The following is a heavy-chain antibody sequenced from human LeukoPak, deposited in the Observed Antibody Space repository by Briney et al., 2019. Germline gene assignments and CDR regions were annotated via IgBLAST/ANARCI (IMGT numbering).Heavy chain of an antibody. D-gene: IGHD4-17*01. J-gene: IGHJ4*02. V-gene: IGHV3-33*01. CDR2: IWYDGSNK. CDR3: ARSTTVTNYFDY. Sequence: PGRSLRLSCAASGFTFSSYGMHWVRQAPGKGLEWVAVIWYDGSNKYYADPVKGRFTISRDNSKNTLYLQMNSLRAEDTAVYYCARSTTVTNYFDYWGQGTLVTVSS. CDR1: GFTFSSYG.